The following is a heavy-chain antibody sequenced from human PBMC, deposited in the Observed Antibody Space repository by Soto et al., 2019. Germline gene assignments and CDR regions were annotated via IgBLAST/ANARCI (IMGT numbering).Heavy chain of an antibody. D-gene: IGHD3-22*01. CDR1: GYTFTSYG. CDR3: ARDWRYYYDSSGSLPYGMDV. Sequence: ASVKVSCKASGYTFTSYGISWVRQAPGQGLEWMGWISAYNGNTNYAQKLQGRVTMTTDTSASTAYMELSSLRSEDTAVYYCARDWRYYYDSSGSLPYGMDVWGQGTTVTVSS. V-gene: IGHV1-18*01. J-gene: IGHJ6*02. CDR2: ISAYNGNT.